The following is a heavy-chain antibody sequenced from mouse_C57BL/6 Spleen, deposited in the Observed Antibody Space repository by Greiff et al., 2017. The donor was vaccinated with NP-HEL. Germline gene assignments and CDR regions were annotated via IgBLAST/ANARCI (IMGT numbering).Heavy chain of an antibody. CDR2: IDPSDSET. V-gene: IGHV1-52*01. CDR1: GYTFTSYW. J-gene: IGHJ4*01. D-gene: IGHD2-4*01. CDR3: ARSDDYDLDY. Sequence: VQLVESGAELVRPGSSVKLSCKASGYTFTSYWMHWVKQRPIQGLEWIGNIDPSDSETHYNQKFKDKATLTVDKSSSTAYMQLSSLTSEDSAVYYCARSDDYDLDYWGQGTSVTVSS.